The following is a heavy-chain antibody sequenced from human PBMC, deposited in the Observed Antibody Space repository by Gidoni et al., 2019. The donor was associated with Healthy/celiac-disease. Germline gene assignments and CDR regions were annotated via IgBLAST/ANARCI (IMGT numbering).Heavy chain of an antibody. J-gene: IGHJ4*02. CDR3: ARAIAVAGTDY. Sequence: EVQLVESGGGVVKPGGSLRLSWEASGLTFSSYRMNWVGQAPGKGLEWVSSISSSSSYIYYADSVKGRFTSSRDNAKNSLYLQMHSLRAEDTAVYYCARAIAVAGTDYWGQGTLVTVSS. CDR1: GLTFSSYR. D-gene: IGHD6-19*01. V-gene: IGHV3-21*01. CDR2: ISSSSSYI.